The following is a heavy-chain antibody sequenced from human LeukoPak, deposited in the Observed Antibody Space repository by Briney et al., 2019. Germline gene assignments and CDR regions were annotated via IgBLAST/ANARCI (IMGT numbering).Heavy chain of an antibody. V-gene: IGHV3-7*01. J-gene: IGHJ6*02. Sequence: GSLRLSCAASGFSISTYWMTWVRQAPGKGLEWVANIKYDGSEKFYVDSVKGRFTVSSDNAKNSLYLQMNSLRVEDTAVYYCVRVNGMDVWGQGTTVTVSS. CDR3: VRVNGMDV. CDR1: GFSISTYW. CDR2: IKYDGSEK.